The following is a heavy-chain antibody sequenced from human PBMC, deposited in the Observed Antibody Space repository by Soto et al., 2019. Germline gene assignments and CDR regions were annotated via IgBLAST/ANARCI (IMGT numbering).Heavy chain of an antibody. J-gene: IGHJ3*02. V-gene: IGHV1-69*13. CDR3: ARGEGGYNSGAFDI. D-gene: IGHD5-12*01. CDR2: IIPIFGTA. Sequence: VASVKVSCKASGGTFSSYAISWVRQAPGQGLAWMGGIIPIFGTANYAQKFQGRVTITADESTSTAYMELSSLRSEDTAVYYCARGEGGYNSGAFDIWGQGTTVTVSS. CDR1: GGTFSSYA.